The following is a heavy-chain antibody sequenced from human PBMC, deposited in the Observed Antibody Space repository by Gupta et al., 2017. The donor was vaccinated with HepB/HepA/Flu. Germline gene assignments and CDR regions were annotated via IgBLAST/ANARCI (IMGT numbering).Heavy chain of an antibody. CDR1: GFTFSSYS. D-gene: IGHD1-14*01. CDR3: ARDAYKTRWFDY. J-gene: IGHJ4*02. CDR2: ISSGNSYI. V-gene: IGHV3-21*01. Sequence: EVQLVESGGGLVKPGGSLRLSCAASGFTFSSYSMNWVRQAPGKGLEWVSFISSGNSYIYYADAVKGRFTISRDNAKNSQYLKMKSMRAEDTAVYYFARDAYKTRWFDYWGQGTLVAVYS.